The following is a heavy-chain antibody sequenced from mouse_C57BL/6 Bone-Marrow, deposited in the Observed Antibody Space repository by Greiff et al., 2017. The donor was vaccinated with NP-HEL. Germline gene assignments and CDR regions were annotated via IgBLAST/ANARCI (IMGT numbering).Heavy chain of an antibody. V-gene: IGHV5-16*01. J-gene: IGHJ4*01. CDR1: GFTFSDYY. D-gene: IGHD2-5*01. CDR3: ARVYSNYGEYAMDY. Sequence: EVKVVESEGGLVQPGSSMKLSCTASGFTFSDYYMAWVRQVPEKGLEWVANINYDGSSTYYLDSLKSRFIISRDNTKNILYLQMSSLKSEDTATYYCARVYSNYGEYAMDYWGQGTSVTVSS. CDR2: INYDGSST.